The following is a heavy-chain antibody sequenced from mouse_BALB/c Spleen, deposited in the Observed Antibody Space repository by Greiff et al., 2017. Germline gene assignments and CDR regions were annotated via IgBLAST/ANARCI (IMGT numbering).Heavy chain of an antibody. CDR3: ARDGDDYGYFDY. V-gene: IGHV3-6*02. Sequence: DVKLQESGPGLVKPSQSLSLTCSVTGYSITSGYYWNWIRQFPGNKLEWMGYISYDGSNNYNPSLKNRISITRDTSKNQFFLKLNSVTTEDTATYYCARDGDDYGYFDYWGQGTTLTVSS. J-gene: IGHJ2*01. CDR1: GYSITSGYY. CDR2: ISYDGSN. D-gene: IGHD2-4*01.